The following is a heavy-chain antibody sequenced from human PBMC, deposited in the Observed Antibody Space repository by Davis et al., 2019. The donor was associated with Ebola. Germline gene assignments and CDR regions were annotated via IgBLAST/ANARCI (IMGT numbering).Heavy chain of an antibody. D-gene: IGHD6-13*01. V-gene: IGHV1-2*04. CDR1: GYTFTGYY. CDR2: INPNSGGT. CDR3: ATNSGSIAAAGKGYYYYGMDV. Sequence: ASVKVSCKASGYTFTGYYMHWVRQAPGQGLEWMGWINPNSGGTNYAQKFQGWVTMTRDTSISTAYMELSRLRSDDTAVYYCATNSGSIAAAGKGYYYYGMDVWGQGTTVTVSS. J-gene: IGHJ6*02.